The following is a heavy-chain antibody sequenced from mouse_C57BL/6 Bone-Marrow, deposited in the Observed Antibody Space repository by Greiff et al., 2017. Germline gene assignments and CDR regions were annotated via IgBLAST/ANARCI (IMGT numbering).Heavy chain of an antibody. Sequence: QVQLQQPGAELVKPGASVTLSCKASGYTFTSYWMQWVKQRPGQGLEWIGEIDPSDSYTNYNQKFKGKATLTVDTSSSTAYMQLSSLTSEDSAVYYCARYGYGSSYVGAYWGQGTLVTVSA. J-gene: IGHJ3*01. V-gene: IGHV1-50*01. CDR3: ARYGYGSSYVGAY. CDR1: GYTFTSYW. D-gene: IGHD1-1*01. CDR2: IDPSDSYT.